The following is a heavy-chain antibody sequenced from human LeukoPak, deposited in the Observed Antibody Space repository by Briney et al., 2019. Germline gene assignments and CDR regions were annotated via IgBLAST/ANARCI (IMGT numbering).Heavy chain of an antibody. CDR1: GYTFTGYY. D-gene: IGHD2-2*01. CDR2: INPHSGGT. CDR3: ARDVGEYCSSTNCYASHY. J-gene: IGHJ4*02. V-gene: IGHV1-2*02. Sequence: GASAKVSCKASGYTFTGYYIHWVRQAPGQGLEWMGWINPHSGGTNYAQKFQGGVTMTRDTSITTAYMELSSLRSDDTAVYYCARDVGEYCSSTNCYASHYWGQGTLVTVSS.